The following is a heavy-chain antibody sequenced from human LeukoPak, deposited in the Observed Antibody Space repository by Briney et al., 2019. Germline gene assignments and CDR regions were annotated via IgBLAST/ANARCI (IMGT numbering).Heavy chain of an antibody. J-gene: IGHJ6*03. D-gene: IGHD2-2*01. V-gene: IGHV1-8*03. CDR2: MNPNSGNT. Sequence: ASVKVSCKASGYTFTSYDINWVRQATGQGLEWMGWMNPNSGNTGYAQKFQGRVTITRNTSISTAYMELSSLRSEDTAVYYCARAYSLDCSSTSCYYYYYTDVWGKGTTVTVSS. CDR3: ARAYSLDCSSTSCYYYYYTDV. CDR1: GYTFTSYD.